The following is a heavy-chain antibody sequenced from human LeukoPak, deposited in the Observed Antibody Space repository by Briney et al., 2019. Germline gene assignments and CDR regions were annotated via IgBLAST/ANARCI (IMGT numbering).Heavy chain of an antibody. J-gene: IGHJ4*02. Sequence: GGSLRLSCAASGFTFSNYWMSWVRQAPGKGLEWVAVISYDGSNKYYADSVKGRFTISRDNSKNTLYLQMNSLRAEDTAVYYCARDESYSSSWYFDYWGQGTLVTVSS. D-gene: IGHD6-13*01. CDR1: GFTFSNYW. CDR2: ISYDGSNK. CDR3: ARDESYSSSWYFDY. V-gene: IGHV3-30-3*01.